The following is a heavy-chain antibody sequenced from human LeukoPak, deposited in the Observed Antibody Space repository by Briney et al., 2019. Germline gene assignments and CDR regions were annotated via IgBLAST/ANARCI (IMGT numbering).Heavy chain of an antibody. J-gene: IGHJ3*02. CDR3: ATVALDGGYSIAFDI. Sequence: ASVKVSCKVSGYTLTELSMHWVRQAPGKGLEWMGGFDPEDGETIYAQKFQGRVTMTEDTSTDTAYMEPSSLRSEDTAVYYCATVALDGGYSIAFDIWGQGTMVTVSS. D-gene: IGHD4-23*01. CDR1: GYTLTELS. V-gene: IGHV1-24*01. CDR2: FDPEDGET.